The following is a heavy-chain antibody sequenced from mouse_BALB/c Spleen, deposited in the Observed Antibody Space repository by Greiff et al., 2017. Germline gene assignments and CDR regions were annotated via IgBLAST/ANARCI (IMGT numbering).Heavy chain of an antibody. Sequence: VQLQQSGPELVKPGASVKMSCKASGYTFTSYVMHWVKQKPGQGLEWIGYINPYNDGTKYNEKFKGKATLTSDKSSSTAYMELSSLTSEDSAVYYCARGGHYRYDEGFAYGGQGTLVTVSA. V-gene: IGHV1-14*01. D-gene: IGHD2-14*01. CDR2: INPYNDGT. CDR3: ARGGHYRYDEGFAY. CDR1: GYTFTSYV. J-gene: IGHJ3*01.